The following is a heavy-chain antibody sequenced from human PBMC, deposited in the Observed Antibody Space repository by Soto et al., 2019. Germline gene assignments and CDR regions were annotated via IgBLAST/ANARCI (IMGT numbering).Heavy chain of an antibody. CDR3: ARDPGYCTNGVCPIFDF. Sequence: SETLSLTCTVSGDSIKNYFWSWVRQPPGKGLEWIGHFYHSGTTNYSPALKSRVTISIDQSKNQFPLRLNSVTAADTAVYFCARDPGYCTNGVCPIFDFWGQGIPVTVSS. V-gene: IGHV4-59*01. J-gene: IGHJ4*02. CDR2: FYHSGTT. D-gene: IGHD2-8*01. CDR1: GDSIKNYF.